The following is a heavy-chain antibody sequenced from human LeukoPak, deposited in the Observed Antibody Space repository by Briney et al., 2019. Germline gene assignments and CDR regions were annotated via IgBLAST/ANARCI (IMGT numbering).Heavy chain of an antibody. D-gene: IGHD3-9*01. V-gene: IGHV1-69*04. CDR2: IIPILGLA. CDR3: ARDASLRYFDWLLARDYYYGMDV. CDR1: GGTFSSYA. Sequence: SVKVSCKASGGTFSSYAISWVRQAPGQGLEWMGRIIPILGLANYAQKFQGRVTITADKSTSTAYMELSSLRSEDTAVYYCARDASLRYFDWLLARDYYYGMDVWGQGTTVTVSS. J-gene: IGHJ6*02.